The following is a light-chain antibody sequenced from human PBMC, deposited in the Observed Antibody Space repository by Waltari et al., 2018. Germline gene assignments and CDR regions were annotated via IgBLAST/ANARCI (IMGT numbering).Light chain of an antibody. V-gene: IGKV1-33*01. J-gene: IGKJ3*01. Sequence: DIQMTQSPSSLSASVGDRVTITCQASQDINNYLNWYQQKPGKAPKLLIYYASDLELGVPSRFSGSGSATDFTLTISSLQPEDVGTYYCQQYDNVPLTFGPGTKVDIK. CDR3: QQYDNVPLT. CDR1: QDINNY. CDR2: YAS.